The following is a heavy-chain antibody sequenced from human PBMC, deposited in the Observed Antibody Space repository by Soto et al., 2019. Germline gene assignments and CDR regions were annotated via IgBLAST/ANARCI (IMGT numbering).Heavy chain of an antibody. CDR2: IWYDGSNK. CDR1: GFTFSSYG. Sequence: HPGGSLRLSCAASGFTFSSYGMHWVRQAPGKGLEWVAVIWYDGSNKYYADSVKGRFTISRDNSKNTLYLQMNSLRAEDTAVYYCAKDLDPDYGDYPHNYFDYWGQGTLVTVSS. D-gene: IGHD4-17*01. V-gene: IGHV3-33*06. J-gene: IGHJ4*02. CDR3: AKDLDPDYGDYPHNYFDY.